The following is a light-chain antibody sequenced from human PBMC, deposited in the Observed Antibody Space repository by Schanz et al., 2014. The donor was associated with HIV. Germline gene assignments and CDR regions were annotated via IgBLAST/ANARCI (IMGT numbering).Light chain of an antibody. CDR2: DVN. CDR3: SSYTSSATVV. J-gene: IGLJ2*01. Sequence: QSVLTQPASVSGSPGQSITISCTGTSSDVGGYNYVSWYQQHPDKAPKLIIYDVNNRPSGVSNRFSGSKSGNTASLTISGLQAEDEADYYCSSYTSSATVVFGGGTKLTVL. V-gene: IGLV2-14*03. CDR1: SSDVGGYNY.